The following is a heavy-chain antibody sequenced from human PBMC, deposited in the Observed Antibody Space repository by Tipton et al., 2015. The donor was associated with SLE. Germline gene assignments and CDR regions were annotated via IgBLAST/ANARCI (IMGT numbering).Heavy chain of an antibody. CDR3: ARSTDYSKFDY. D-gene: IGHD4-11*01. Sequence: LRLSCTVSGGSLSSGGYYWSWIRQHPGKGLEWIGYIYYSGSTYYNPSLKSRVTISVDTSKNQFSLKLSSVTAADTAVYYCARSTDYSKFDYWGQGTLVTVSS. J-gene: IGHJ4*02. V-gene: IGHV4-31*03. CDR1: GGSLSSGGYY. CDR2: IYYSGST.